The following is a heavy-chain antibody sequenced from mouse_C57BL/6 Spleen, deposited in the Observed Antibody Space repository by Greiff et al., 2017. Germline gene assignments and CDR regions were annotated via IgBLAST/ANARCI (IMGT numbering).Heavy chain of an antibody. D-gene: IGHD1-1*01. CDR2: INPYNGDT. Sequence: VQLHQSGPELVKPGDSVKISCKASGYSFTGYFMTWVMQSHGKSLEWLGRINPYNGDTFSNQKFKGKATLTVDKSSSTAHMERRSLTSEDAAVYYCARSGITTWYFDVWGTGTTVTVSS. CDR1: GYSFTGYF. J-gene: IGHJ1*03. V-gene: IGHV1-20*01. CDR3: ARSGITTWYFDV.